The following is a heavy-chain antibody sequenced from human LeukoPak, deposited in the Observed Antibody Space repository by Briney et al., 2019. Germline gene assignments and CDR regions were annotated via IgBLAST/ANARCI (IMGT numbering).Heavy chain of an antibody. CDR2: INPNSGGT. CDR3: VRDIGYGDYAGQDY. D-gene: IGHD4-17*01. J-gene: IGHJ4*02. V-gene: IGHV1-2*02. Sequence: GASVKVSCKASGYPFTDYYMHWVRPAPGQGLEWMGWINPNSGGTNYAQKFQGRVTMTRDTSISAAYMELSRLTSDDTAVYYCVRDIGYGDYAGQDYWGQGALVTVSS. CDR1: GYPFTDYY.